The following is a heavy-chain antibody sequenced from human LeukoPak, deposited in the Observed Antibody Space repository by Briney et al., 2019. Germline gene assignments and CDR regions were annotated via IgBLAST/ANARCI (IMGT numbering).Heavy chain of an antibody. CDR1: GFTFSSYC. J-gene: IGHJ4*02. Sequence: GGSLRLSCAASGFTFSSYCMHWVRQAPGRGLEWVAFIRYDGSNKYYADSVMGRFTISRDNSKNTLYLQMNSLRAEDTAVYYCAKGKGSGFYDYSDWGYFDYWGQGTLVTVSS. CDR2: IRYDGSNK. CDR3: AKGKGSGFYDYSDWGYFDY. D-gene: IGHD4-11*01. V-gene: IGHV3-30*02.